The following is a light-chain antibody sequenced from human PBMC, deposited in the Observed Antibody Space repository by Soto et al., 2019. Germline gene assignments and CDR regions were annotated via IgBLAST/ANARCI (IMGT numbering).Light chain of an antibody. CDR2: GSS. J-gene: IGKJ4*01. CDR3: HQYYSSIT. V-gene: IGKV3-20*01. Sequence: EIVLTQSPGTLSLSPGERATLSCRASQDVDSNFLAWYQQRPGQAPRLLIYGSSRRATGIPDKFSGRGTGTDFSLTISRVGPEDIAVYFCHQYYSSITFGGGTKVVVK. CDR1: QDVDSNF.